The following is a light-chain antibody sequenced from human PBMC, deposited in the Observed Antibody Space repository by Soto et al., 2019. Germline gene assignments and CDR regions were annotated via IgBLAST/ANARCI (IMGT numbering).Light chain of an antibody. CDR3: QQRSNWPPV. CDR1: RSVSNY. Sequence: EIVLTQSPATLSLSPGERATLSCRASRSVSNYLAWYQQKPGQTPRLLMYDASNRATGIPARFSGSGSGTDFTLTISSLEPEDFAVYYCQQRSNWPPVFGPGTKVDIK. CDR2: DAS. V-gene: IGKV3-11*01. J-gene: IGKJ3*01.